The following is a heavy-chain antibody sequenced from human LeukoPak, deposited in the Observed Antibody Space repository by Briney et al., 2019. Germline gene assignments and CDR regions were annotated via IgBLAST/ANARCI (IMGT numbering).Heavy chain of an antibody. CDR2: IYYSGST. V-gene: IGHV4-39*01. Sequence: SETLSLTCTVSGGSISSSSYYWGWIRQPPGKGLEWIGSIYYSGSTYYNPSLKSRVTISVDTSKNQFSLKLSSETAADTAVYYCARRKYASGGMDVWGQGTTVTVSS. J-gene: IGHJ6*02. CDR1: GGSISSSSYY. CDR3: ARRKYASGGMDV.